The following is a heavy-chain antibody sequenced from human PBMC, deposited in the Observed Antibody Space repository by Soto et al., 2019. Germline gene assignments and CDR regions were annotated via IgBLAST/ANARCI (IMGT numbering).Heavy chain of an antibody. CDR1: GGSINSYY. J-gene: IGHJ4*02. Sequence: SETLSLTCTVSGGSINSYYWSWIRQPPGKGLEWLGYIYYSGGTNYNPSLKSRVTISVDTSKNQFSLKLRSVTAADTAVYYCARHYDTSGYYASSFDYWGQGTMVTVYS. D-gene: IGHD3-22*01. CDR3: ARHYDTSGYYASSFDY. CDR2: IYYSGGT. V-gene: IGHV4-59*01.